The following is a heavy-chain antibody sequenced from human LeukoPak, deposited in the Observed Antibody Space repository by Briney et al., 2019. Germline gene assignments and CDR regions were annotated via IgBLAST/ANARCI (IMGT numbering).Heavy chain of an antibody. D-gene: IGHD2-15*01. J-gene: IGHJ4*02. CDR1: EFSVGSNY. V-gene: IGHV3-74*01. Sequence: SGGSLRLSCAASEFSVGSNYMTWVRQAPGKGLVWVSRINSDGSSTSYADSVKGRFTISRDNAKNTLYLQMNSLRAEDTAVYYCARDRAHGLLPDYWGQGTLVTVSS. CDR3: ARDRAHGLLPDY. CDR2: INSDGSST.